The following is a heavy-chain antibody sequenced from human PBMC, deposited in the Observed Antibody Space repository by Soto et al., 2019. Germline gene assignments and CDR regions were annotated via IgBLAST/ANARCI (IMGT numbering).Heavy chain of an antibody. Sequence: QVQLVQSGAEVKKPGASVKVSCKASGYTFTGYYMHWVRQAPGQGLEWMGWINPNSGGTNYAQKVQGWVTMTRDTSISTAYMELSRLRSDDTAVYYCARETKTGRDAFDIWGQGTMVTVSS. D-gene: IGHD1-1*01. V-gene: IGHV1-2*04. CDR2: INPNSGGT. J-gene: IGHJ3*02. CDR1: GYTFTGYY. CDR3: ARETKTGRDAFDI.